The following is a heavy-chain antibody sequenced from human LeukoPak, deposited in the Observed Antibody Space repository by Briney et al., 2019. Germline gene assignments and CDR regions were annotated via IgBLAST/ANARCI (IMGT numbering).Heavy chain of an antibody. CDR1: GGSISSSSYY. CDR3: ARSEINDYSRY. Sequence: SETLSLACTVSGGSISSSSYYWGWIRQPPGKGLEWIGSIYYSGSTYYNPSLKSRVTISVDTSKNQFSLKLSSVTAADTAVYYCARSEINDYSRYWGQGILVIVSS. D-gene: IGHD4-11*01. CDR2: IYYSGST. V-gene: IGHV4-39*01. J-gene: IGHJ4*02.